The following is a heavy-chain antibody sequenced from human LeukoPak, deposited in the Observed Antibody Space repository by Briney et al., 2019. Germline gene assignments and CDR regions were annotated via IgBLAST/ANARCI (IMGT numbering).Heavy chain of an antibody. V-gene: IGHV4-34*01. CDR2: INHSGST. CDR3: ARWGRSMATRKAFDI. CDR1: GGSFSGYY. Sequence: SETLSLTCAVYGGSFSGYYWSWIRQPPGKGLEWIGEINHSGSTNYNPSLKSRVTISVDTSKTQFSLKLSSVAAADTAVYYCARWGRSMATRKAFDIWGRGTMVTVSS. D-gene: IGHD5-24*01. J-gene: IGHJ3*02.